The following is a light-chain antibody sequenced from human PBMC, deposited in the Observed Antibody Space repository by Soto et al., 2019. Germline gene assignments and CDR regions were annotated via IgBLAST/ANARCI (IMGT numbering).Light chain of an antibody. CDR3: QQYSEWPSIT. V-gene: IGKV3-15*01. CDR1: QSVGSY. J-gene: IGKJ5*01. Sequence: EIVLTQSPGSLSLSPGERATLSCRASQSVGSYLAWYQQKPGQAPRLLIYGASTRATGIPARFGGSGSGTEFSLTISSLQSEDFAVYYCQQYSEWPSITFGQGTRLEIK. CDR2: GAS.